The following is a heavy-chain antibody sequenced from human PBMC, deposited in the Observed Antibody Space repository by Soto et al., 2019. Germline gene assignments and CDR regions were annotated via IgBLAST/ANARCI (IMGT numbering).Heavy chain of an antibody. D-gene: IGHD3-10*01. Sequence: QVQLVQSGAEVKKPGSSVKVSCKASGGTFSSYTISWVRQAPGQGLEWMGRIIPILGIANYAQKFQGRVTITADKSTSTAYMELSSLRSEDTAVYYCARLPGSGNESVDYWGQGTLVTVSS. V-gene: IGHV1-69*02. J-gene: IGHJ4*02. CDR1: GGTFSSYT. CDR3: ARLPGSGNESVDY. CDR2: IIPILGIA.